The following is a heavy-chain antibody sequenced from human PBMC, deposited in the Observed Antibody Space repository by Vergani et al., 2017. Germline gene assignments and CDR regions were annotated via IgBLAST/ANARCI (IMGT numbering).Heavy chain of an antibody. CDR3: ARESGNVVRFLEWSGAFDI. Sequence: QVQLQESGPGLVKPSQTLSLTCTVSGGSISSGGYYWSWIRPRPGKGLEWSGYTYYSGSNLYNPALKSRVTISVDTSKNQFSLKLSSVTAADTAVYYWARESGNVVRFLEWSGAFDIWGQGTMVTVSS. V-gene: IGHV4-31*03. J-gene: IGHJ3*02. D-gene: IGHD3-3*01. CDR1: GGSISSGGYY. CDR2: TYYSGSN.